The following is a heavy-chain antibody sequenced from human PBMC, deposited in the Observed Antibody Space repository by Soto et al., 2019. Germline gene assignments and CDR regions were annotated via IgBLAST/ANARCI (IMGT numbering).Heavy chain of an antibody. Sequence: ASVKVSCKASGYTFTGYYMHWVRQAPGQGLEWMGWINPNSGGTNYAQKFQGWVTMTRDTSISTAYMELSRLRSDDTAVYYCARDNCSGGSCYFDLGWFDPWVQGTLVTVSS. V-gene: IGHV1-2*04. CDR2: INPNSGGT. CDR1: GYTFTGYY. D-gene: IGHD2-15*01. CDR3: ARDNCSGGSCYFDLGWFDP. J-gene: IGHJ5*02.